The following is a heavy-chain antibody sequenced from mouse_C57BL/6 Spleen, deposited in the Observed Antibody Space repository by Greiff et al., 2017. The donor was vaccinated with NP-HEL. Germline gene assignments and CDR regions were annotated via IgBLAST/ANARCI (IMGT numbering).Heavy chain of an antibody. V-gene: IGHV1-82*01. CDR1: GYAFSSSW. CDR3: ASHYYGPYWYFDV. J-gene: IGHJ1*03. Sequence: QVQLKESGPELVKPGASVKISCKASGYAFSSSWMNWVKQRPGKGLEWIGRIYPGDGDTNYNGKFKGKATLTADKSSSTAYMQLSSLTSEDSAVYFCASHYYGPYWYFDVWGTGTTVTVSS. D-gene: IGHD1-1*01. CDR2: IYPGDGDT.